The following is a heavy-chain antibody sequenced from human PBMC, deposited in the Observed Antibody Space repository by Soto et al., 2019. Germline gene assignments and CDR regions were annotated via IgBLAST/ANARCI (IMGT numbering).Heavy chain of an antibody. CDR1: GYSFATYW. CDR2: IYPGDSDT. Sequence: PGESLKISCKGSGYSFATYWIGWVRQMPGKGLEWMGMIYPGDSDTRYGPSFQGQVTISADKSINTAYLQWSSLKASDTAIYYCARGATIGTTDWFDPWGQGTLVTVSS. D-gene: IGHD1-1*01. CDR3: ARGATIGTTDWFDP. V-gene: IGHV5-51*01. J-gene: IGHJ5*02.